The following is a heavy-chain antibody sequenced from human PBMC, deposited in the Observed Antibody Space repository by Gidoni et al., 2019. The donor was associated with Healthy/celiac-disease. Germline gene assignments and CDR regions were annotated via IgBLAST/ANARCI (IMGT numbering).Heavy chain of an antibody. V-gene: IGHV3-33*01. J-gene: IGHJ4*02. CDR1: GFTFSSYG. D-gene: IGHD6-13*01. Sequence: QVQLVESGGGVVQPGRSLRLSCAAAGFTFSSYGMHWVRQAPGKGLEWVAVIWYDGSNKYYADSVKGRFTISRDNSKNTLYLQMNSLRAEDTAVYYCARFNKQQPHVDYWGQGTLVTVSS. CDR3: ARFNKQQPHVDY. CDR2: IWYDGSNK.